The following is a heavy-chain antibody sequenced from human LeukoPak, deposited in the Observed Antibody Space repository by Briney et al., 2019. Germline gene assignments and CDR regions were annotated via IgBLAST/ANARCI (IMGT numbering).Heavy chain of an antibody. J-gene: IGHJ6*04. CDR3: ARDYDILDV. CDR1: GFTFSSYE. CDR2: ISSSGSTI. V-gene: IGHV3-48*03. Sequence: GGSLRLSXAASGFTFSSYEMNWIRQAPGKGLEWVSYISSSGSTIYYADSVKGRFTISRDNAKNSLYLQMNSLRAEDTAVYYCARDYDILDVWGKGTTVTVSS. D-gene: IGHD3-9*01.